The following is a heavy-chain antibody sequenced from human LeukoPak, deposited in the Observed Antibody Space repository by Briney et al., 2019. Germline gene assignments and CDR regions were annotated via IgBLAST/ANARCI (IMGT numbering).Heavy chain of an antibody. CDR2: INTNTGNP. J-gene: IGHJ4*02. V-gene: IGHV7-4-1*02. D-gene: IGHD5-18*01. CDR1: GYTFTSYA. CDR3: AREEYSYGNEGSDY. Sequence: GASVKVSCKASGYTFTSYAMNWVRQAPGQGLEWMGWINTNTGNPTYAQGFTGRFVFSLDTSVSTAYLQISSLKAEDTAVYYCAREEYSYGNEGSDYWGQGTLVTVSS.